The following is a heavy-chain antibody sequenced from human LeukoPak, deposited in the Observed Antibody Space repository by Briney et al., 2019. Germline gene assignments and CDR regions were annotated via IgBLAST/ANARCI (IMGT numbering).Heavy chain of an antibody. D-gene: IGHD7-27*01. Sequence: SETLSLTCTVSGGSISSSSYYWGWIRQPPGKGLEWIGSIYYSGRTYYNPSLSSRVTISLDTSKNQFSLKLASVTAADTALYFCSRDHWDLSDSSPTDYWGQGVLVTVS. CDR2: IYYSGRT. CDR1: GGSISSSSYY. J-gene: IGHJ4*02. CDR3: SRDHWDLSDSSPTDY. V-gene: IGHV4-39*07.